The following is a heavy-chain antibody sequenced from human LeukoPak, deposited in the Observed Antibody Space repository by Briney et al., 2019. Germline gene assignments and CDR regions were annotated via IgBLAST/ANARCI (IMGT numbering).Heavy chain of an antibody. V-gene: IGHV3-30-3*01. CDR1: GFTFSSYA. CDR2: ISYDGSNK. Sequence: PGTSLRLSCAASGFTFSSYAMHWVRQAPGKGLEWVAVISYDGSNKYYADSGKGRFTISRDNSKNTLYLQMNSLTAEDTAVYYCARGGDYFDYWGQGTLVTVSS. D-gene: IGHD1-26*01. J-gene: IGHJ4*02. CDR3: ARGGDYFDY.